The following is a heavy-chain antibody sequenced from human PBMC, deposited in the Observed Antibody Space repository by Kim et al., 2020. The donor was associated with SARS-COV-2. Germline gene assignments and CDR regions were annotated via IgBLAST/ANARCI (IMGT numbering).Heavy chain of an antibody. CDR1: GGSLNGYH. CDR2: INHSGGT. J-gene: IGHJ6*02. CDR3: ARGGAGVVPSPILGLGPYYEYYAMDV. V-gene: IGHV4-34*01. Sequence: SETLSLTCAVFGGSLNGYHWTWIRQSPGKGLEWIGEINHSGGTNCIPSLKSRVTMSLDTSKNQFSLKLRSVTAADTAVYYCARGGAGVVPSPILGLGPYYEYYAMDVWGQGTPVTVSS. D-gene: IGHD3-3*01.